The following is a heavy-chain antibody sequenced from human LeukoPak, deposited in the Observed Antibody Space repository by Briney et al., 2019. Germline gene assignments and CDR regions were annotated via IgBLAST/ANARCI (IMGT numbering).Heavy chain of an antibody. V-gene: IGHV3-23*01. CDR3: AKNGYCSSTSCFMPTYYYGMDV. Sequence: GGSLRLSCAASGFTFSSYAMTWVRQAPGKGLEWPSTISGGGGGTYYADSVKGRFTISRDNSKNTLYLQMNSLRAEDTALYYCAKNGYCSSTSCFMPTYYYGMDVWGQGTTVTVSS. J-gene: IGHJ6*02. CDR2: ISGGGGGT. D-gene: IGHD2-2*03. CDR1: GFTFSSYA.